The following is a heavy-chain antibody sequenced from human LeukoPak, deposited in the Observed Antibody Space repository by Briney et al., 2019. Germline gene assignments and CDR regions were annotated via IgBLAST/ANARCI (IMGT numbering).Heavy chain of an antibody. Sequence: SETLSLTCTVSGGSISSYYWSWIRQLPGKGLEWIGYIYYSGSTNYNPSLKSRVTISVDTSKNQFSLKLSSVTAADTAVYYCARGGGGISDFDYWGQGTLVTVSS. D-gene: IGHD3-16*01. CDR2: IYYSGST. J-gene: IGHJ4*02. V-gene: IGHV4-59*01. CDR3: ARGGGGISDFDY. CDR1: GGSISSYY.